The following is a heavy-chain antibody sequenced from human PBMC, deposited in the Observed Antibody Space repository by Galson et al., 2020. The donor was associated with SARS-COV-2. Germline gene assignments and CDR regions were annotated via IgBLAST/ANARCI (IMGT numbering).Heavy chain of an antibody. CDR2: IYYSGRT. D-gene: IGHD6-6*01. CDR3: ARVRIAARTIESLFGYYYYGMDV. CDR1: GGSISSSSYS. Sequence: SETLSLTCTVSGGSISSSSYSWGWIRQPPGKGLEWIGSIYYSGRTYYHPSLKSRVTISVDTSKNQFSLKLSSVTAADTAVYYCARVRIAARTIESLFGYYYYGMDVWGQGTTVTVSS. V-gene: IGHV4-39*07. J-gene: IGHJ6*02.